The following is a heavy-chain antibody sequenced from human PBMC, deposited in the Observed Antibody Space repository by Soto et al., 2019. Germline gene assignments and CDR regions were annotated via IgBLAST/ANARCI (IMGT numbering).Heavy chain of an antibody. V-gene: IGHV3-7*01. CDR2: IKQDGSEK. CDR1: GFTFSSYW. D-gene: IGHD3-3*01. J-gene: IGHJ4*02. CDR3: ARVYPPQRDFWSGYSERWPKYYFDY. Sequence: EVQLVESGGGLVQPGGSLRLSCAASGFTFSSYWMSWVRQAPGKGLEWVANIKQDGSEKYYVDSVKGRFTISRDNAKNYLYLQMNSLRAEDTAVYYCARVYPPQRDFWSGYSERWPKYYFDYWGQGTLVTVSS.